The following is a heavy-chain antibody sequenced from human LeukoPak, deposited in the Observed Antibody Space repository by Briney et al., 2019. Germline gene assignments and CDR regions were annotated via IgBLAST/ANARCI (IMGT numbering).Heavy chain of an antibody. D-gene: IGHD2-21*01. J-gene: IGHJ3*02. CDR1: GGTFSSYT. Sequence: GASVKVSCKASGGTFSSYTISWVRQAPGQGLEWMGRIIPILGIANYAQKFQGRVTITADKSTCTAYMELSSLRSEDTAVYYCARGSPAYCGGDCFWDAFDIWGQGTMVTVSS. CDR2: IIPILGIA. CDR3: ARGSPAYCGGDCFWDAFDI. V-gene: IGHV1-69*02.